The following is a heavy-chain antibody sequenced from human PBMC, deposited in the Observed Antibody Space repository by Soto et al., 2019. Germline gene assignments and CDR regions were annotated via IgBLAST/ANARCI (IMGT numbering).Heavy chain of an antibody. CDR3: AKVTPIVVVTADFDY. CDR1: GFTFSSYA. D-gene: IGHD2-21*02. J-gene: IGHJ4*02. Sequence: PGGSLRLSCAASGFTFSSYAMSWVRQAPGKGPEWVSAISGSGGSTYYADSVKGRFTISRDNSKNTLYLQMNSLRAEDTAVYYCAKVTPIVVVTADFDYWGQGTLVTVSS. CDR2: ISGSGGST. V-gene: IGHV3-23*01.